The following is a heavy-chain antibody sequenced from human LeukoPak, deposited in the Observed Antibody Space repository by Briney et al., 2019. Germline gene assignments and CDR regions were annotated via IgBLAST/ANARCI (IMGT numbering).Heavy chain of an antibody. V-gene: IGHV3-21*01. J-gene: IGHJ4*02. D-gene: IGHD4-17*01. CDR1: GFTFSSYS. Sequence: GGSLRLSCAASGFTFSSYSMNWVRQAPGKGLEWVSSIGSSSSYIYYADSVKGRFTISRDNAKNSLYLQMNSLRAEDTAVYYCARLGARQVLDYWGQGTLVTVSS. CDR3: ARLGARQVLDY. CDR2: IGSSSSYI.